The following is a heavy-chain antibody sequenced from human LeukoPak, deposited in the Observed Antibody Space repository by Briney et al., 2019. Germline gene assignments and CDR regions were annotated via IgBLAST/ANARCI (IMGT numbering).Heavy chain of an antibody. D-gene: IGHD3-10*02. J-gene: IGHJ4*02. CDR3: ARDLSQFCSGTYDY. Sequence: GGSLRLSCTASGFTFSDYCMTWVRQAPGKGLESVANINQDGSEKSSVDSVKGRFTIPRDNAKKSLYLQMNSLRAEDAAVYYCARDLSQFCSGTYDYWGQGTLVTVSS. CDR1: GFTFSDYC. CDR2: INQDGSEK. V-gene: IGHV3-7*04.